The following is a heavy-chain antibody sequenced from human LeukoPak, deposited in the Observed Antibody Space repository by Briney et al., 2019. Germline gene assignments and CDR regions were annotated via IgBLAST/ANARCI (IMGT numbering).Heavy chain of an antibody. V-gene: IGHV4-39*01. D-gene: IGHD5-18*01. J-gene: IGHJ6*02. CDR1: GGSIRSSSYY. CDR2: IYHSGST. Sequence: SETLSLTCTVSGGSIRSSSYYWGWIRQPPGKGLEWIGSIYHSGSTYYNPSLKSRVTISVDTSKNQFSLKLSSVTAADTAVYYCARKHRLSQYIMDVWGQGTTVTVSS. CDR3: ARKHRLSQYIMDV.